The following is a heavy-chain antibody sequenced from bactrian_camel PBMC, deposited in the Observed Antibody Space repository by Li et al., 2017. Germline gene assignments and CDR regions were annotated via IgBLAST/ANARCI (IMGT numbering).Heavy chain of an antibody. D-gene: IGHD6*01. CDR1: GFTFSNYD. CDR2: SHSLGGST. Sequence: DVQLVESGGGLVQTAGSLRLSCAASGFTFSNYDMYWVRQAPGKGLEWVSISHSLGGSTAYADSVKGRFSISRDDAKNTVYLQMNSLKPEDTALYYCAVDRLVGNLIAGRPKYWGQWTQVTVS. CDR3: AVDRLVGNLIAGRPKY. J-gene: IGHJ4*01. V-gene: IGHV3S40*01.